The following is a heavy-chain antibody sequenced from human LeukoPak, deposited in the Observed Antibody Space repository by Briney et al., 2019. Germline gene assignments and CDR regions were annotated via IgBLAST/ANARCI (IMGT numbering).Heavy chain of an antibody. D-gene: IGHD3-3*01. CDR1: GFSFSSYA. CDR3: AKEREYDFWSGYLY. Sequence: GGSLRLSCEASGFSFSSYAMSWVRQAPGKGLEWASGISGSGGSINYADSVKGRFTISRDNSKKTLYLQMNSLRAEDTAVYYCAKEREYDFWSGYLYWGQGTLVTVSS. J-gene: IGHJ4*02. CDR2: ISGSGGSI. V-gene: IGHV3-23*01.